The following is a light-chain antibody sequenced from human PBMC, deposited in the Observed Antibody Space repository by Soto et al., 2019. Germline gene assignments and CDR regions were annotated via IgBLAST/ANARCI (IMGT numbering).Light chain of an antibody. V-gene: IGKV3-11*01. J-gene: IGKJ5*01. CDR3: QQRSNWPPVT. Sequence: EIELTQSPATLSLSPGDRATLSCRASQSVSSYLAWYQQKPGQAPRLLIYDASNRATGIPARFSGSGSGTDFTLTISSLEPEDFAVYYGQQRSNWPPVTFGQGTRRDIK. CDR1: QSVSSY. CDR2: DAS.